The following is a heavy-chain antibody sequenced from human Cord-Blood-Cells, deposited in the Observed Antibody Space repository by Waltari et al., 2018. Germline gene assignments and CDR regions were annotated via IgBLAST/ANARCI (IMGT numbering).Heavy chain of an antibody. V-gene: IGHV4-31*03. D-gene: IGHD1-26*01. J-gene: IGHJ4*02. Sequence: QVQLQESGPGLVKPSQTLSLTCTVSGGSIRSGGYYWSWIRQHPGKGLEWIGYIYYSGSTYYNPSLKSRVTISVDTSKNQFSLKLSSVTAADTAVYYCVRVTNGSYYVPFDYWGQGTLVTVSS. CDR3: VRVTNGSYYVPFDY. CDR1: GGSIRSGGYY. CDR2: IYYSGST.